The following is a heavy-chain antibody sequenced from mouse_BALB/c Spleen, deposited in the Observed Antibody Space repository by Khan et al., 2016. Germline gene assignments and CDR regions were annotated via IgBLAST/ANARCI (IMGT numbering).Heavy chain of an antibody. Sequence: EVQLQESGPGLVKPSQSLSLTCSVTGYSITSGYYWNWIRQFPGDKLEWMGYIGYDGSNNYNPSLKNRISVTRDTSKNQFFLKLNSVTTEDTATYYCTRGGWDLDYWGQGTTLTGSS. CDR1: GYSITSGYY. CDR2: IGYDGSN. J-gene: IGHJ2*01. D-gene: IGHD4-1*01. CDR3: TRGGWDLDY. V-gene: IGHV3-6*02.